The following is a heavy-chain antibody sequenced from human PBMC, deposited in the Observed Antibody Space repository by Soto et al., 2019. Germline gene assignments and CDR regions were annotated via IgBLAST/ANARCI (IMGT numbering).Heavy chain of an antibody. CDR3: ARGNYDFWSGYVYGMDV. D-gene: IGHD3-3*01. J-gene: IGHJ6*02. V-gene: IGHV4-30-4*01. CDR1: GGSISSGDYY. Sequence: TLSLTCTVSGGSISSGDYYWSWIRQPPGKGLEWIGYIYYSGSTYYNPSLKSRVTISVDTSKNQFSLKLSSVTAADTAVYYCARGNYDFWSGYVYGMDVWGQGTTVTVSS. CDR2: IYYSGST.